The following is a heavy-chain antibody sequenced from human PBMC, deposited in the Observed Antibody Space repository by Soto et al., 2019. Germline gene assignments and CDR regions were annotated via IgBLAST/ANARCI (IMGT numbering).Heavy chain of an antibody. D-gene: IGHD2-15*01. CDR1: GGTFSSYA. CDR2: IIPILGTA. J-gene: IGHJ6*02. V-gene: IGHV1-69*01. Sequence: QVQLVQSGAEVKKPGSSVKVSCKASGGTFSSYAISWVRQAPGQGLEWMGGIIPILGTANYAQKFQGRVTMTADESTGTAYMELGSLRSEDTAVYYCAGDVVVVAATSIQDYYGMDVWGQGTTVTVSS. CDR3: AGDVVVVAATSIQDYYGMDV.